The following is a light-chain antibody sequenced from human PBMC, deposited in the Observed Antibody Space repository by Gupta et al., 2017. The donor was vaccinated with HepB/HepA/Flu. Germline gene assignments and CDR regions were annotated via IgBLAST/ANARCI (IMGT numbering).Light chain of an antibody. CDR1: QSVSSSY. J-gene: IGKJ5*01. V-gene: IGKV3-20*01. CDR2: GAS. CDR3: QHECSSPIT. Sequence: EIVLTQSPGTLSLSPGERATLSCRASQSVSSSYLAWYQQKPGQAPRLLIYGASSRATGLPDRFSGSGSGTDFTLTISRLEPEDFAVYYCQHECSSPITFGQGTQVEIK.